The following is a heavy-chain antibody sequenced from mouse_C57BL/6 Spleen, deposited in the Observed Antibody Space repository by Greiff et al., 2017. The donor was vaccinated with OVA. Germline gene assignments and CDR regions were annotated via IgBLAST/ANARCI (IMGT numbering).Heavy chain of an antibody. CDR3: ASHYYYGSSYDC. J-gene: IGHJ2*01. Sequence: VQLQQSGAELVKPGASVKISCTASGFAFSSYWMNWVPQSPGKGLEWIGPIYPGGGDTNYYGKLKGKATLTADKSSSTAYMQLSSLTSEDSAVYIWASHYYYGSSYDCWGKGTTLTVST. CDR1: GFAFSSYW. V-gene: IGHV1-80*01. D-gene: IGHD1-1*01. CDR2: IYPGGGDT.